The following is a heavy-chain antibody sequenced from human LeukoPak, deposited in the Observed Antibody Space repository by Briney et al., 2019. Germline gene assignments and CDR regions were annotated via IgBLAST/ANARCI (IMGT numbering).Heavy chain of an antibody. CDR1: GYTFTSYD. V-gene: IGHV1-8*03. Sequence: ASVKVSCKASGYTFTSYDINWVRQATGQGLEWMGWMNPNSGNTGYAQKFQGRVTITTDESTSTAYMELSSLRSEDTAVYYCARDTYYYDSSGYPEGLFDYWGQGTLVTVSS. J-gene: IGHJ4*02. CDR2: MNPNSGNT. D-gene: IGHD3-22*01. CDR3: ARDTYYYDSSGYPEGLFDY.